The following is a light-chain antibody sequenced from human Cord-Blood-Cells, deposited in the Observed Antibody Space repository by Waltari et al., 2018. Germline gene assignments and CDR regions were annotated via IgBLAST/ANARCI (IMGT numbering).Light chain of an antibody. CDR2: KGA. J-gene: IGKJ1*01. CDR1: QSISSW. CDR3: QQYNSYSWT. V-gene: IGKV1-5*03. Sequence: DIQMTQSPSTLSASVGDRVTLTCRASQSISSWLAWYQQKPGKAPKHLIDKGASLESGVPSRFSGSGSGTEFTLTISSLQPDDFATYYCQQYNSYSWTFGQGTKVEIK.